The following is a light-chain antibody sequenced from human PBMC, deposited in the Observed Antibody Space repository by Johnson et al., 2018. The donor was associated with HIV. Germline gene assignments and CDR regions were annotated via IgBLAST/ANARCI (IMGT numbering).Light chain of an antibody. CDR2: DNN. V-gene: IGLV1-51*01. J-gene: IGLJ1*01. CDR1: SSNIGNNY. CDR3: GTWDISLSVGYV. Sequence: QSVLTQPPSVSAAPGQKVTISCSGSSSNIGNNYVSWYQQLPGTAPKLLIYDNNKRPSGIPDRFSGSKSGTSATLGITGLQTGDEADYYCGTWDISLSVGYVFGTGTKVTGL.